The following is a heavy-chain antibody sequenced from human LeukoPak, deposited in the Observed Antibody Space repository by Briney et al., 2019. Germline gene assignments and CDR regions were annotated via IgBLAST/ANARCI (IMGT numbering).Heavy chain of an antibody. V-gene: IGHV1-24*01. CDR2: FDPEDGET. Sequence: GASVKVSCKVSGYTLTELSMHWVRQAPGKGLEWMGGFDPEDGETIYAQKFQGRVTMTEDTSTDTAYMELSSLRSEDTAVYYCATDGGTYSGSHHFDYWGQGTLVTVSS. D-gene: IGHD1-26*01. J-gene: IGHJ4*02. CDR1: GYTLTELS. CDR3: ATDGGTYSGSHHFDY.